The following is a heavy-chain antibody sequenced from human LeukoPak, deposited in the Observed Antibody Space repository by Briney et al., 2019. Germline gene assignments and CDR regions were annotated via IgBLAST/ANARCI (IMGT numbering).Heavy chain of an antibody. J-gene: IGHJ3*02. CDR3: AREISGLYAFDI. CDR2: INHSGST. CDR1: GGSLSGYY. Sequence: PSETLSLTCAVYGGSLSGYYWSWVRQPPGKGLEWIGEINHSGSTNYNPSLKSRVTISVDTSKNQFSLKLSSVTAADTAVYYCAREISGLYAFDIWGQGTMVTVSS. V-gene: IGHV4-34*01. D-gene: IGHD3-10*01.